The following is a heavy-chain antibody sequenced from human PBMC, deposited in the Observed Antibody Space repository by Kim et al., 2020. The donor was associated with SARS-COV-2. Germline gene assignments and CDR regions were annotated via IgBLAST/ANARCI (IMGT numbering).Heavy chain of an antibody. Sequence: PSLKSRVTISVDTSKNQFSLKLSSVTAADTAVYYCASLSTDYYYYGMDVWGQGTTVTVSS. CDR3: ASLSTDYYYYGMDV. J-gene: IGHJ6*02. V-gene: IGHV4-30-2*04.